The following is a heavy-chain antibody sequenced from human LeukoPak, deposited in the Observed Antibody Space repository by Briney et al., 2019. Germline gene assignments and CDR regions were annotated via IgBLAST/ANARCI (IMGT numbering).Heavy chain of an antibody. CDR1: GGSISRSSYY. CDR3: ARDCRGSSQIPFDY. J-gene: IGHJ4*02. D-gene: IGHD1-26*01. CDR2: MYSSGST. Sequence: SETLSLTCTVSGGSISRSSYYWGWIRQPPGKGLEWIGSMYSSGSTYYNPSLQSRVTISVDTSKNQFSLKLSSVTAADTAVYYCARDCRGSSQIPFDYWGQGTLVTVSS. V-gene: IGHV4-39*07.